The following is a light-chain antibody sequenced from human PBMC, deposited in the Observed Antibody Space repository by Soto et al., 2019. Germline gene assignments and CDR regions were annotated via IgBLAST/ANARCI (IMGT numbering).Light chain of an antibody. CDR2: DVS. CDR1: SSDVGTYNY. J-gene: IGLJ2*01. V-gene: IGLV2-14*03. Sequence: QSVLTQPASVSGSPGQSITISCTGTSSDVGTYNYVSWYQHHPGKAPKLMIYDVSNRPSGVSNRFSGSKSGNMASLTISGLQAEDEADYYCSSYTSSSTLLFGGGTKLTVL. CDR3: SSYTSSSTLL.